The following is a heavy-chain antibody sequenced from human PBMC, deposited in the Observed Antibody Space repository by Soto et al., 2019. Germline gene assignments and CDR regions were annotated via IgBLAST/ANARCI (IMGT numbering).Heavy chain of an antibody. J-gene: IGHJ6*02. CDR1: GYTFTSYA. D-gene: IGHD3-3*01. CDR2: IIPIFGTA. CDR3: ARDFSKGYYYYYGMDV. Sequence: ASVKVSCKASGYTFTSYAISWVRQAPGQGLEWMGGIIPIFGTANYAQKFQGRVTITADESTSTAYMELSSLRSEDTAVYYCARDFSKGYYYYYGMDVWGQGTTVTVSS. V-gene: IGHV1-69*13.